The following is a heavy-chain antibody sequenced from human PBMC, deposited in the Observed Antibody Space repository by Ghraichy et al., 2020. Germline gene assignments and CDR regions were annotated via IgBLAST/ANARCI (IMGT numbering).Heavy chain of an antibody. J-gene: IGHJ4*02. Sequence: CTASGFRFSTPFMDWVRPAPGKGLEWISFIDSTGTSIHYADPVKGRFSISRDNVKNPVFLQINGLRDEDTAVYYCARGRSGNYVDYWGQGTPVTVSS. D-gene: IGHD1-26*01. CDR1: GFRFSTPF. V-gene: IGHV3-48*02. CDR3: ARGRSGNYVDY. CDR2: IDSTGTSI.